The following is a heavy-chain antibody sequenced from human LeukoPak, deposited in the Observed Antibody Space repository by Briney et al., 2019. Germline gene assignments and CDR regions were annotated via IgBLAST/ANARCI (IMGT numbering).Heavy chain of an antibody. CDR3: AKTDLPYYFGSGTT. CDR2: IHYSGST. CDR1: GGSISSYY. V-gene: IGHV4-59*01. J-gene: IGHJ4*02. D-gene: IGHD3-10*01. Sequence: SETLSLTCTVSGGSISSYYWSWIRQPPGKGLEWIGYIHYSGSTNYNPSLKSRVTISVGTSKNQFSLKLSSVTAADTAVYYCAKTDLPYYFGSGTTWGQGTLVTVSS.